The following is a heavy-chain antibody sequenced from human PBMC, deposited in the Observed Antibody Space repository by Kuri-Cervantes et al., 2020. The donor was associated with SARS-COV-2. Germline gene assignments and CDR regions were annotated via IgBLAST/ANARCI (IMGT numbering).Heavy chain of an antibody. CDR1: GFTFSSYW. V-gene: IGHV3-74*01. J-gene: IGHJ3*02. CDR3: ARDPNDWAFGI. Sequence: GESLKISCAASGFTFSSYWMHWVRQAPGKGLVWVSRINSDGSSTSYADSVKGRFTISRDNAKNTLYLQMNSLRAEDTAVYYCARDPNDWAFGIWGQGTMVTVSS. D-gene: IGHD1-1*01. CDR2: INSDGSST.